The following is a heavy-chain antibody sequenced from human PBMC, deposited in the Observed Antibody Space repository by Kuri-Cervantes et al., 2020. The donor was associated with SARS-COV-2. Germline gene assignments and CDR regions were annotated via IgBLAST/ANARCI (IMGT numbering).Heavy chain of an antibody. CDR2: IYYSGST. CDR1: GDSISSSSYY. V-gene: IGHV4-39*01. D-gene: IGHD1-14*01. J-gene: IGHJ5*02. CDR3: ARSRRVWFDP. Sequence: SETLSLTCTVSGDSISSSSYYWGWIRQPPGKGLEWIGSIYYSGSTYYNPSLKSRVTISVDTSKNQFSLKLSSVTAADTAVYYCARSRRVWFDPWGQGTLVTVSS.